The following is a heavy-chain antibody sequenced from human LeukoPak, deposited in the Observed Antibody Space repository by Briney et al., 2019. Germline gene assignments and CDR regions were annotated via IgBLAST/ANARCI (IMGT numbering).Heavy chain of an antibody. Sequence: SETLSLTCTVSGGSISSYYWSWIRQPAGKGLEWIGRIYTSGSITYNPSLKSRVSMSVDTSKNQFSLKLSSVTAADTAVYYCARESRDIGSGSYYYYYYYMDVWGKGTTVTISS. CDR1: GGSISSYY. V-gene: IGHV4-4*07. J-gene: IGHJ6*03. CDR2: IYTSGSI. CDR3: ARESRDIGSGSYYYYYYYMDV. D-gene: IGHD3-10*01.